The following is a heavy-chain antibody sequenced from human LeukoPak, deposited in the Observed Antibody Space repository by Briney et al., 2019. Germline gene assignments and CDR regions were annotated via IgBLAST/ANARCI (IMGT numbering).Heavy chain of an antibody. CDR2: INPNSGGT. Sequence: ASVKVSCKASGYTFIGYYMHWVRQAPGQGLEWMGWINPNSGGTNYAQKFQGRVTMTRDTSISTAYMELSRLRSDDTAVYYCARGSAAAGGVFDYWGQGTLVTVSS. V-gene: IGHV1-2*02. D-gene: IGHD6-13*01. CDR3: ARGSAAAGGVFDY. CDR1: GYTFIGYY. J-gene: IGHJ4*02.